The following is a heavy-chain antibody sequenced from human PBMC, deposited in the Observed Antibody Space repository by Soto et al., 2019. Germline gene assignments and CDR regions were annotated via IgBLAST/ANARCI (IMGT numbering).Heavy chain of an antibody. J-gene: IGHJ4*02. Sequence: ASVKVSCKASGYTFTGYYMHWVRQAPGQGLEWMGWINPNSGGTNYAQKFQGWVTMTRDTSISTAYMELSRLRSDDTAVYYCARGISRIAVAVYVGNFDYWGQGTMVTVS. CDR1: GYTFTGYY. CDR2: INPNSGGT. V-gene: IGHV1-2*04. CDR3: ARGISRIAVAVYVGNFDY. D-gene: IGHD6-19*01.